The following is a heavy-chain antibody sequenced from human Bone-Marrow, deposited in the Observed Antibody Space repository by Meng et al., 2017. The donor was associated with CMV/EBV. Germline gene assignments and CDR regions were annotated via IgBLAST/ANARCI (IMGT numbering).Heavy chain of an antibody. D-gene: IGHD2-2*01. V-gene: IGHV3-21*01. CDR1: GFTFSSYS. CDR3: ARGSGCSNTSCYAFDY. Sequence: GESLKISCAASGFTFSSYSMNWVRQAPGKGLEWVSSISSSTSYIYYADSVKGRFTISRDNAKNSLYLQMNSLRAEDTAVYYCARGSGCSNTSCYAFDYWGQGTVVTSPQ. CDR2: ISSSTSYI. J-gene: IGHJ4*02.